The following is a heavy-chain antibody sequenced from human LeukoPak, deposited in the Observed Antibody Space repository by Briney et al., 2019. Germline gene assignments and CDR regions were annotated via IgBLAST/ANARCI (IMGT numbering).Heavy chain of an antibody. J-gene: IGHJ6*03. V-gene: IGHV4-39*01. CDR3: ARHLWFGEFDYYYYYMDV. Sequence: SETLSLTCTVSGGSISTSNYYWGWIRQPPGKGLEWIGNIFYSGSTYYSPSLKSRVTISLDTSRNQFSLKLSSVTAADTAVYYCARHLWFGEFDYYYYYMDVWGKGTTVTISS. CDR2: IFYSGST. D-gene: IGHD3-10*01. CDR1: GGSISTSNYY.